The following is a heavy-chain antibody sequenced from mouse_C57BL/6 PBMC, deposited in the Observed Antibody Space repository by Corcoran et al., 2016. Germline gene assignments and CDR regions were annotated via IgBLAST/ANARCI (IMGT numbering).Heavy chain of an antibody. CDR2: INPNNGGT. V-gene: IGHV1-26*01. CDR1: GYTFTDYY. CDR3: ARKDGYYDHAMDY. J-gene: IGHJ4*01. D-gene: IGHD2-3*01. Sequence: EVQLQQSGPELVKPGASVKISCKASGYTFTDYYMNWVKQSHGKSLEWIGDINPNNGGTSYNQKFKGKATLTVDKSSSTAYMELRSLTSEDSAVYYCARKDGYYDHAMDYWGQGTSVTVSS.